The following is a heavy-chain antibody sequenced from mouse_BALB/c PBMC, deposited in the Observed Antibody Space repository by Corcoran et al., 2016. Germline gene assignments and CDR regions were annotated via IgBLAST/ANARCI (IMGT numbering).Heavy chain of an antibody. J-gene: IGHJ4*01. CDR2: IDPENGNT. CDR3: AYYGNYAMDY. V-gene: IGHV14-1*02. D-gene: IGHD2-1*01. Sequence: EVQLPQSGAELVRPGALVKLSCKASGFNIKDYYMHWVKQRPEQGLEWIGWIDPENGNTIYDPKFQGKASITADTSSNTAYLQLSSLTSEDTAVYYCAYYGNYAMDYWGQGTSVTVSS. CDR1: GFNIKDYY.